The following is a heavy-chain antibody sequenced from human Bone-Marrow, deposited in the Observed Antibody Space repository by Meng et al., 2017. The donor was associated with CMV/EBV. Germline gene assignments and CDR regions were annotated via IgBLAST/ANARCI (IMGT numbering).Heavy chain of an antibody. Sequence: ASVKVSCKASGYTFTSYGISWVRQAPGQGLEWMGWISGYNGNTNSAQKLQGRVTMTTDTSTSTAYMELRSLRSDDTAVYYRARLGRWLQPGDYFDYWGQGTLVTVSS. CDR2: ISGYNGNT. CDR1: GYTFTSYG. V-gene: IGHV1-18*01. J-gene: IGHJ4*02. D-gene: IGHD5-24*01. CDR3: ARLGRWLQPGDYFDY.